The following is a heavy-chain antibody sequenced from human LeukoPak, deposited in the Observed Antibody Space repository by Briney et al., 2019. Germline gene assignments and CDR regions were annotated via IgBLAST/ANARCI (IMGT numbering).Heavy chain of an antibody. CDR3: ARVDTAHAFDI. CDR1: GFTFNNYA. J-gene: IGHJ3*02. CDR2: ISGDNTDT. V-gene: IGHV3-21*01. D-gene: IGHD5-18*01. Sequence: GGSLRLSCVASGFTFNNYAMNWVRQAPGKGLEWVSAISGDNTDTFYADSVKGRFTISRDNAKNSLYLQMNSLRAEDTAVYYCARVDTAHAFDIWGQGTMVTVSS.